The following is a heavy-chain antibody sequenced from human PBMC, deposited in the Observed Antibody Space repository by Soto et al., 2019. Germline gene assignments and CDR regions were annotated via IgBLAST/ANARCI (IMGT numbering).Heavy chain of an antibody. CDR2: ISGYNGNT. J-gene: IGHJ4*02. Sequence: QIQLVQSGVEVKKPGASVKVSCKASGYTFTNYAISWVRQAPGQGLEWMGWISGYNGNTDYAQKFQGRLTMTTDTSTTTAYMELRSLRSDDTAVYYCARDRGPAEYWGQGTRVTVSS. D-gene: IGHD2-21*02. CDR1: GYTFTNYA. V-gene: IGHV1-18*01. CDR3: ARDRGPAEY.